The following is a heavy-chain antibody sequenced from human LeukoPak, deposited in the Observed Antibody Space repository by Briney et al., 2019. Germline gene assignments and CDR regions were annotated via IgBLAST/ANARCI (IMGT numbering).Heavy chain of an antibody. V-gene: IGHV3-48*03. CDR2: ISSGSTI. Sequence: GGSLRLSCAASGFTFSSYEMNWVRQAPGKGLEWVSYISSGSTIYDADSVKGRFTISRDNAKNSLYLQMNSLRAEDTAVYFCARESIAVAGAPFDYWGQGTLVTVSS. CDR1: GFTFSSYE. CDR3: ARESIAVAGAPFDY. D-gene: IGHD6-19*01. J-gene: IGHJ4*02.